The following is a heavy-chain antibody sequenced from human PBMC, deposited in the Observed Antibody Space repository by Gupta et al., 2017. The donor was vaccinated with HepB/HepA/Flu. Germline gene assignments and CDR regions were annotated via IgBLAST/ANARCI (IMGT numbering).Heavy chain of an antibody. CDR2: ISIDGRSA. V-gene: IGHV3-74*01. J-gene: IGHJ4*02. CDR3: GRVGEAGY. D-gene: IGHD4-17*01. CDR1: GFPFSDYW. Sequence: EVQLVESGGGLVQPGGSLRLSCAASGFPFSDYWMHWVGQTPGRGLVWVYDISIDGRSAYYADSVKGRFTISRDNAKNTLYLQMNSLGAEDTAVYYCGRVGEAGYWGQGALVTVSS.